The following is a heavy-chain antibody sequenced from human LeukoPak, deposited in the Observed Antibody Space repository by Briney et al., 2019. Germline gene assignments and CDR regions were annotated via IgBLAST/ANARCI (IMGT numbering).Heavy chain of an antibody. D-gene: IGHD6-19*01. V-gene: IGHV1-2*02. CDR1: GYSFTGYY. Sequence: GASVKVSCKASGYSFTGYYMHWVRQAPGQGLEWMGWINPNSGGTNYAQKFQGRVAMTRDTSISTAYMELSRLRSDDTAVYYCARDSSGWYASLDYWGQGTLVTVSS. J-gene: IGHJ4*02. CDR3: ARDSSGWYASLDY. CDR2: INPNSGGT.